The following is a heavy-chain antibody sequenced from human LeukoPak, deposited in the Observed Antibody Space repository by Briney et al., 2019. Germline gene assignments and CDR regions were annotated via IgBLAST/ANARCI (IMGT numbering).Heavy chain of an antibody. J-gene: IGHJ3*02. V-gene: IGHV3-7*01. CDR1: GFTFSSYW. CDR2: IKEDGSEK. Sequence: GGSLRLSCAASGFTFSSYWMSWVRQAPGKGLEWVANIKEDGSEKYYVDSVKGRFTISRDNAKNSLYLQMNSLRAEDTAVYYCARDHGYDYVWGSYRQTDAFDIWGQGTMVTVSS. D-gene: IGHD3-16*02. CDR3: ARDHGYDYVWGSYRQTDAFDI.